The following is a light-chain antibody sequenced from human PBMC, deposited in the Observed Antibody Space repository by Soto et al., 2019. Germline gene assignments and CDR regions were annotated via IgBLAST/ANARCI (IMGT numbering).Light chain of an antibody. CDR3: QQGTNWRRT. V-gene: IGKV3-11*01. CDR2: HAS. CDR1: QSVSSC. Sequence: EIVLTQSPATLSLSPGERATLSCRASQSVSSCLAWYQHKPGQAPRLLIYHASQRATGIPARFSGSGSGTDCPLTICRQQREDVAVYYCQQGTNWRRTFGEGTKREI. J-gene: IGKJ1*01.